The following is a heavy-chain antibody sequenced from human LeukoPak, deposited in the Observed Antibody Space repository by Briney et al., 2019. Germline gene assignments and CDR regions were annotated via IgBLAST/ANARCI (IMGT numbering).Heavy chain of an antibody. V-gene: IGHV4-59*12. J-gene: IGHJ4*02. CDR1: GGSISSYY. CDR2: IYYSGST. Sequence: SETLSLTCTVSGGSISSYYWSWIRQPPGKGLEWIGYIYYSGSTNYNPSLKSRVTISVDTSKNQFSLKLSSVTAADTAVYYCARVSSRYRYSGSYDGNWGQGTLVTVSS. D-gene: IGHD1-26*01. CDR3: ARVSSRYRYSGSYDGN.